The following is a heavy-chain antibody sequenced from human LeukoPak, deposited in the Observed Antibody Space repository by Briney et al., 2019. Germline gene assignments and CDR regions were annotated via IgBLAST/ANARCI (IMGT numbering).Heavy chain of an antibody. CDR2: IKQDGSEK. D-gene: IGHD1-26*01. J-gene: IGHJ4*02. V-gene: IGHV3-7*01. CDR3: AREWELLFDY. CDR1: GFTFSNYW. Sequence: PGRSLRLSCAASGFTFSNYWMSWVRQAPGKGLEWVANIKQDGSEKYYVDSVKGRFTISRDNAKNSLYLQMNSLRAEDTAVYYCAREWELLFDYWGQGTLATVSS.